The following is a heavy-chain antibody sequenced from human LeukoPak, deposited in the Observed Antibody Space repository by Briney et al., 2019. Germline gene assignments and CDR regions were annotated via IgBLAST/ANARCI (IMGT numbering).Heavy chain of an antibody. CDR3: VRDSSGYRFDY. CDR1: GFTFSNYA. Sequence: GGSLRLSCAASGFTFSNYAVTWVRQAPGKGLECVSAISGSGGSTYYADSVKGRFTISRDNSKNTLYLQMNSLRAEDTAVYYCVRDSSGYRFDYWGQGTLVTVSS. V-gene: IGHV3-23*01. CDR2: ISGSGGST. D-gene: IGHD3-22*01. J-gene: IGHJ4*02.